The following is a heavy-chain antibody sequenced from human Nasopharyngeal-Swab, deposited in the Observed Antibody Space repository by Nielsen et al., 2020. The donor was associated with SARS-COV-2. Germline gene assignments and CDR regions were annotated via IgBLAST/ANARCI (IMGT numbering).Heavy chain of an antibody. CDR3: AKDLEYYYDSSGYWFFDY. J-gene: IGHJ4*02. CDR1: GFTFSSYA. Sequence: GESLKISCAASGFTFSSYAMSWVRQAPGKELEWVSAISGSGGSTYYADSVKGRFTISRDNSKNTLYLQMNSLRAEDTAVYYCAKDLEYYYDSSGYWFFDYWGQGTLVTVSS. V-gene: IGHV3-23*01. D-gene: IGHD3-22*01. CDR2: ISGSGGST.